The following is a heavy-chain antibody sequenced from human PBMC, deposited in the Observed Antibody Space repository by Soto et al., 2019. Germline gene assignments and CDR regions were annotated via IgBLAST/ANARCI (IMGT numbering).Heavy chain of an antibody. V-gene: IGHV4-59*01. CDR3: ARENYYLDY. D-gene: IGHD1-7*01. Sequence: SETLSLTCTISGGSISTYYWSWIRQPPGKGLEWIGYIYYSGSTNYNPSLKSRVTISVDTSKNQFSLKLNSVTAADTAVYYCARENYYLDYWGQGTLVTVS. CDR2: IYYSGST. CDR1: GGSISTYY. J-gene: IGHJ4*02.